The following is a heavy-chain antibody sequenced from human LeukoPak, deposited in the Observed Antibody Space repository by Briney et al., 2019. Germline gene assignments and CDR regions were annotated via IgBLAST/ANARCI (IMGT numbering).Heavy chain of an antibody. J-gene: IGHJ5*02. V-gene: IGHV2-5*02. CDR3: AHRRGYDFRGNWFDP. CDR1: GFSLSTSGVG. Sequence: SGPTLVKPTQTLTLTCTFSGFSLSTSGVGVGWIRQPPGKALEWLALIYWDDDKRYSPSLKSRLTITKDTSKNQVVLTMTNMDPVDTATYYCAHRRGYDFRGNWFDPWGQGTLVTVSS. D-gene: IGHD3-3*01. CDR2: IYWDDDK.